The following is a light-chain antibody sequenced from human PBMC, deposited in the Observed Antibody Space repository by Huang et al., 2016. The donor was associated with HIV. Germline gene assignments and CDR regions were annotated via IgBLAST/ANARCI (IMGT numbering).Light chain of an antibody. Sequence: DIKMTQSPSSLSASVGDRVTITCRASQTSYSYLNWYQQKPGKAAKLLIYAGSSLQSEVSSSVSGSGSGTDFSLTITSLQPEDFSTYYCQQSHNMPWTFGQGTKVEIK. CDR3: QQSHNMPWT. J-gene: IGKJ1*01. CDR2: AGS. V-gene: IGKV1-39*01. CDR1: QTSYSY.